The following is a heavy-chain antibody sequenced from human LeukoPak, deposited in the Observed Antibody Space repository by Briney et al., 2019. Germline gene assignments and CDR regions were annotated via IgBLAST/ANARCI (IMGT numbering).Heavy chain of an antibody. CDR2: FSGDGVSP. CDR1: GSTFINYA. CDR3: ARAGDFWSGYYEDY. V-gene: IGHV3-23*01. D-gene: IGHD3-3*01. J-gene: IGHJ4*02. Sequence: GGPLSSSGAASGSTFINYALTGVPRTPGKGVGGASAFSGDGVSPYYVDSVRGRFTISRDNSKNTLYLQMNSLRAEDTAVYYCARAGDFWSGYYEDYWGQGTLVTVSS.